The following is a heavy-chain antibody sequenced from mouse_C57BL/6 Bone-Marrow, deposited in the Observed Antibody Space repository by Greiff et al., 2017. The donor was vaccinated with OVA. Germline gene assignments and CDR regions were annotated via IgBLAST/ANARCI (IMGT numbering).Heavy chain of an antibody. D-gene: IGHD4-1*01. CDR3: AEHGTGTEFAY. CDR1: EYAFPSHD. V-gene: IGHV5-2*01. CDR2: INSGGGST. Sequence: EVHLVESGGGVVQPGESLKLSCESTEYAFPSHDMSWVRKTPGKRLELVAAINSGGGSTYYPDTLERRFIISRDNTNKTLYLQMSSLRSEATALYYGAEHGTGTEFAYWGKGPLVTASA. J-gene: IGHJ3*01.